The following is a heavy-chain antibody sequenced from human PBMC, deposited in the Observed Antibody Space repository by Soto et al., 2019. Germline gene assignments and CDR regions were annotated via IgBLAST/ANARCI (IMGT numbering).Heavy chain of an antibody. CDR1: GFTFSSYG. J-gene: IGHJ6*03. Sequence: PGGSLRLSCAASGFTFSSYGMHWVRQAPGKGLEWVAVISYDGSNKYYADSVKGRFTISRDNSKNTLYLQMNSLRAEDTAVYYCAKESRGAEDYYMDVWGKGTTVTVSS. CDR2: ISYDGSNK. V-gene: IGHV3-30*18. CDR3: AKESRGAEDYYMDV.